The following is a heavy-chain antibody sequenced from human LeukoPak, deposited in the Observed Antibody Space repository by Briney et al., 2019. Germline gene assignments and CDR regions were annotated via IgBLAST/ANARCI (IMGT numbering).Heavy chain of an antibody. V-gene: IGHV4-59*01. J-gene: IGHJ3*02. CDR3: ARNRGYCSSTSCYVRRNDAFDI. CDR2: IYYSGST. CDR1: GGSISSYY. Sequence: SETLSLTCTASGGSISSYYWSWIRQPPGKGLEWIGYIYYSGSTNYNPSLKSRVTISVDTSKNQFSLKLSSVTAADTAVYYCARNRGYCSSTSCYVRRNDAFDIWGQGTMVTVSS. D-gene: IGHD2-2*01.